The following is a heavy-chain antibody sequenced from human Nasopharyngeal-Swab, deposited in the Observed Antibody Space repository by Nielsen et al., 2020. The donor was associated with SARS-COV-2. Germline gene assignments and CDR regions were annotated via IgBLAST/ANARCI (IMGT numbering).Heavy chain of an antibody. Sequence: WIRQPPGKGLEWIGEIYHSGSTNYNPSLKSRVTISVDKSKNQFSLKLSSVTAADTAVYYCARVSILKVVVVGYYYYMDVWGKGTTVTVS. V-gene: IGHV4-4*02. CDR3: ARVSILKVVVVGYYYYMDV. D-gene: IGHD2-15*01. CDR2: IYHSGST. J-gene: IGHJ6*03.